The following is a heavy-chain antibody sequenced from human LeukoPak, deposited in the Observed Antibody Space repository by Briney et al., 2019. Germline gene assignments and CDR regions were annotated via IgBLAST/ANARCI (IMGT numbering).Heavy chain of an antibody. CDR1: GFTFSSYA. CDR3: AILDYDFWPMDV. CDR2: ISGSGGST. D-gene: IGHD3-3*01. Sequence: GGSLRLSCAASGFTFSSYAMSWVRQAPGKGLEWVSAISGSGGSTYYADSVKGRFTISRDNSKNTLYLQMSSLRAEDTAVYYCAILDYDFWPMDVWGQGTTVTVSS. V-gene: IGHV3-23*01. J-gene: IGHJ6*02.